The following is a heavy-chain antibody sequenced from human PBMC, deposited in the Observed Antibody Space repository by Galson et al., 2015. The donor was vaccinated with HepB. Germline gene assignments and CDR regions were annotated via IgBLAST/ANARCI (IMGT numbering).Heavy chain of an antibody. CDR1: GFTFSSYA. Sequence: SLRLSCAASGFTFSSYAMHWVRQAPGKGLEWVSGISGSGGSTYFADSVKGRFTISRDNSKNTLYLQMNSLRAEDTAVYYCAKDSGSGWITSFDYWGQGTLVTVSS. J-gene: IGHJ4*02. D-gene: IGHD6-19*01. CDR3: AKDSGSGWITSFDY. V-gene: IGHV3-23*01. CDR2: ISGSGGST.